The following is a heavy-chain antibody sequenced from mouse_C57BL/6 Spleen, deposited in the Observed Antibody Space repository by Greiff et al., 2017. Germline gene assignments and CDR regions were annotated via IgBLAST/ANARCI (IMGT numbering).Heavy chain of an antibody. V-gene: IGHV3-6*01. CDR1: GYSITSGYY. J-gene: IGHJ4*01. CDR3: ARNSPNAMDY. Sequence: EVHLVESGPGLVKPSQSLSLTCSVTGYSITSGYYWNWIRQFPGNKLEWMGYISYDGSNNYNPSLKNRISITRDTSKNQFFLKLNSVTTEDTATYYCARNSPNAMDYWGQGTSVTVSS. CDR2: ISYDGSN.